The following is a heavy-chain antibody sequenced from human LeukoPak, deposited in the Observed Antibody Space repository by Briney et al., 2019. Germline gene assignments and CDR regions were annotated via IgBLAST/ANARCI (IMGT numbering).Heavy chain of an antibody. D-gene: IGHD5-18*01. V-gene: IGHV3-21*01. CDR2: ISSRSSYI. Sequence: GGSLRLSCAASGFTFSSYSMNWVRQAPGKGLEWVSSISSRSSYIYYADSVKGRFTISRDNAKNSLYLQMNSLRAEDTAVYYCARRPDTPDYYFDYWGQGTLVTVSS. CDR1: GFTFSSYS. J-gene: IGHJ4*02. CDR3: ARRPDTPDYYFDY.